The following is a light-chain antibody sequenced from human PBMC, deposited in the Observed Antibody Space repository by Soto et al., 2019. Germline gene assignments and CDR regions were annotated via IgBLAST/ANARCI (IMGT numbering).Light chain of an antibody. CDR3: SSYISSSTLNV. Sequence: QSVLSEPAPGSGAPGEASSGSGTGSSSDGGGYNYVSWYQQHPGKAPKLMIYDVSKRPSGVSNRFSGSKSGNTASLTISGLQAEDDADYYCSSYISSSTLNVFGTG. CDR1: SSDGGGYNY. J-gene: IGLJ1*01. V-gene: IGLV2-14*01. CDR2: DVS.